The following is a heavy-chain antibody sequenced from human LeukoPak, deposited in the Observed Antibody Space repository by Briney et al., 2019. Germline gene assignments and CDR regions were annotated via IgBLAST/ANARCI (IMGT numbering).Heavy chain of an antibody. J-gene: IGHJ4*02. V-gene: IGHV4-39*01. D-gene: IGHD6-13*01. Sequence: SETLSLTCTVSGGSISSSSYYWGWIRQPPGKGLEWIGSIYYSGSTYYNPSLKSRVTISVDTSKNQFSLKLSSVTAADTAVYYCARHGYSSSWYFGSSGWPRFYFDYWGQGTLVTVSS. CDR2: IYYSGST. CDR3: ARHGYSSSWYFGSSGWPRFYFDY. CDR1: GGSISSSSYY.